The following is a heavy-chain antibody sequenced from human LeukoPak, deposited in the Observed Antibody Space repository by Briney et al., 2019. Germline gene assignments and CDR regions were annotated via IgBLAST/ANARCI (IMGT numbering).Heavy chain of an antibody. CDR2: ISNSGSTR. Sequence: PGGSLRLSCAASGFTFSDYFMSWIRQAPGKALEWISYISNSGSTRYYADSVKSRFTISRDNAKNSLYLQMNSLRAEDTAVYYCAKAEDIVVVPAAPDYWGQGTLVTVSS. V-gene: IGHV3-11*01. D-gene: IGHD2-2*01. CDR1: GFTFSDYF. CDR3: AKAEDIVVVPAAPDY. J-gene: IGHJ4*02.